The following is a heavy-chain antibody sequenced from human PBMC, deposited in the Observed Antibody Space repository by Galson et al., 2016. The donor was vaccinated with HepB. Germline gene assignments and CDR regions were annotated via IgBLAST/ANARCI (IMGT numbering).Heavy chain of an antibody. V-gene: IGHV4-39*01. Sequence: ETLSLTCTVSGGSISSSSYFWGWIRQPPGKGLEWIGSIHYSGGTNYNPSPKSRVTISVDTSKNQFSLKLNSVTAADTAVYYCARLQQLGRFDPWGQGTLVTVSS. CDR2: IHYSGGT. CDR3: ARLQQLGRFDP. CDR1: GGSISSSSYF. J-gene: IGHJ5*02. D-gene: IGHD6-13*01.